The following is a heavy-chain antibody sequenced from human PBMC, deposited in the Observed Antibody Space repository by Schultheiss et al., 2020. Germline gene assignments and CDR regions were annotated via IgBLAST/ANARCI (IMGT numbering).Heavy chain of an antibody. V-gene: IGHV3-23*01. CDR2: ISGSGGST. CDR1: GFTFSSYA. Sequence: GESLKISCAASGFTFSSYAMSWVRQAPGKGLEWVSAISGSGGSTYYADSVKGRFTISRDNSKNTLYLQMNSLRAEDTAVYYCAKAMVWKAKTYFDYWGQGTLVTVSS. J-gene: IGHJ4*02. D-gene: IGHD2-8*01. CDR3: AKAMVWKAKTYFDY.